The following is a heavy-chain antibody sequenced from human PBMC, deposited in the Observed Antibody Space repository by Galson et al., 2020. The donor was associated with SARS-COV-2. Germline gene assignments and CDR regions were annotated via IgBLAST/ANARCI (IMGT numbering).Heavy chain of an antibody. CDR3: AKPAAYYDSTDY. D-gene: IGHD3-22*01. V-gene: IGHV3-9*01. J-gene: IGHJ4*02. Sequence: GGSLRLSCAASGFTFDDYAMHWVRQAPGKGLEWVSGISWNSGSIGYADSVKGRFTISRDNAKNSLYLQMNSLRAEDTALYYCAKPAAYYDSTDYWGQGTLVTVSS. CDR1: GFTFDDYA. CDR2: ISWNSGSI.